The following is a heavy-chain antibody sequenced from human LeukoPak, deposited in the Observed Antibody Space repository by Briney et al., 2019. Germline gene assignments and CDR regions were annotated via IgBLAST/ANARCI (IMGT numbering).Heavy chain of an antibody. CDR3: ARDYYVSGRVGYVDY. J-gene: IGHJ4*02. D-gene: IGHD3-10*01. CDR2: ISSSSSYT. Sequence: GGSLTLSCAASGFSFSDYSMSWIRQAPGKGREWVSHISSSSSYTNYVDSVKGRVTISRDNAKNSLYLQMNRLRVEDTAVYYCARDYYVSGRVGYVDYWGEGARVSPPS. CDR1: GFSFSDYS. V-gene: IGHV3-11*05.